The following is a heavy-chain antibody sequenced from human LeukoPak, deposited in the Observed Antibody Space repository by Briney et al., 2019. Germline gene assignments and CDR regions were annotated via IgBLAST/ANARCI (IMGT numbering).Heavy chain of an antibody. J-gene: IGHJ4*02. Sequence: GGSLRLSCAASGFTFSSYAMSWVRQAPGKGLEWVSGISSSGGTTYYADSVKGRFTISRDNSKNTLYVQMNSLRAEDTAVYYCAKELSGNYNDDFDYWGQGTLVTVSS. D-gene: IGHD1-26*01. CDR2: ISSSGGTT. V-gene: IGHV3-23*01. CDR3: AKELSGNYNDDFDY. CDR1: GFTFSSYA.